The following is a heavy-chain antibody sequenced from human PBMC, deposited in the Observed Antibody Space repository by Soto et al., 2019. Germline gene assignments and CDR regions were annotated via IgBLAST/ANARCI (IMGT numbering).Heavy chain of an antibody. J-gene: IGHJ6*02. V-gene: IGHV1-69*04. CDR2: IIPILGIA. CDR1: GGTFSSYT. Sequence: SVKVSCKASGGTFSSYTISWVRQAPGQGLEWMGRIIPILGIANYAQKFQGRVTITGDKSTSTAYMELSRLRSDDTAVYYCARDQGIAAAGTGLYYYYGMDVWGQGTTVTVSS. D-gene: IGHD6-13*01. CDR3: ARDQGIAAAGTGLYYYYGMDV.